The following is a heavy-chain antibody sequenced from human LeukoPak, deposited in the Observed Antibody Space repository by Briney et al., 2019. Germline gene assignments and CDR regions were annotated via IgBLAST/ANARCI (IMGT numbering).Heavy chain of an antibody. CDR2: IKSKTEGETT. CDR3: TTLTTVVTTTHGG. CDR1: GFTFRTAS. Sequence: PGGSLRLSCAASGFTFRTASMNWVRQAPGKGLEWVGRIKSKTEGETTEYAAPVKGRFTISRDDSKNTVYLQMNSLKTEDTAVYYCTTLTTVVTTTHGGWGQGTLVTVSS. D-gene: IGHD4-23*01. J-gene: IGHJ4*02. V-gene: IGHV3-15*01.